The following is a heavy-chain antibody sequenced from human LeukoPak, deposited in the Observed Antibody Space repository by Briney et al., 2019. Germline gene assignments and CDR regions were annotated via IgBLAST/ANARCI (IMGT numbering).Heavy chain of an antibody. D-gene: IGHD6-6*01. CDR2: ISAYNGNT. Sequence: ASVKVSCKASGYTFTSYGISWVRQAPGQGLEWMGWISAYNGNTNYAQKLQGRVTMTTDTSTSTAYMELRSLRSDDTAVYYCARDVEGSSFGAFDIWGQGTMVTVSS. CDR1: GYTFTSYG. J-gene: IGHJ3*02. V-gene: IGHV1-18*01. CDR3: ARDVEGSSFGAFDI.